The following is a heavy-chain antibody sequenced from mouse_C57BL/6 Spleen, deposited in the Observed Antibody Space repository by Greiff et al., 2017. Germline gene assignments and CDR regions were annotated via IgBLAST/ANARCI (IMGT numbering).Heavy chain of an antibody. CDR1: GYAFSSSW. CDR3: ARGEHYSNYEFAY. D-gene: IGHD2-5*01. J-gene: IGHJ3*01. Sequence: VQLQQSGPELVKPGASVKISCKASGYAFSSSWMNWVKQRPGKGLEWIGRIYPGDGDTNYNGKFKGKATLTADKSSSTAYMQLSSLTSEDSAVYFCARGEHYSNYEFAYWGQGTLVTVSA. V-gene: IGHV1-82*01. CDR2: IYPGDGDT.